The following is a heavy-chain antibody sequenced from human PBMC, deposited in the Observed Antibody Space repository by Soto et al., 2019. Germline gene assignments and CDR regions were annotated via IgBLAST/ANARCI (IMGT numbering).Heavy chain of an antibody. CDR2: ISAYNGNT. Sequence: GASVKVSCKASGYTFTSYGISWVRQAPGQGLEWMGWISAYNGNTNYAQKLQGRVTMTTDTSTSTAYMELRSLRSDDTAVYYCAREAVGITIFGGYYGMEVWGQGTTVTVSS. CDR3: AREAVGITIFGGYYGMEV. V-gene: IGHV1-18*01. CDR1: GYTFTSYG. J-gene: IGHJ6*02. D-gene: IGHD3-3*01.